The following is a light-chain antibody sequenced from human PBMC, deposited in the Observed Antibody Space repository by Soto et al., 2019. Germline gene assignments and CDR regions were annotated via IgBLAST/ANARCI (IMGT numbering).Light chain of an antibody. CDR2: GAF. CDR3: QQYNNWPLY. CDR1: QSVGSN. V-gene: IGKV3D-15*01. Sequence: EIGLTQSPGTLSLSPGDRATLSCRASQSVGSNLAWYQQKPGQAPRLLIYGAFSRATGIPARFSGSGSGTEFTLTISSLQSEDFAVYYCQQYNNWPLYFGPGTKVDIK. J-gene: IGKJ3*01.